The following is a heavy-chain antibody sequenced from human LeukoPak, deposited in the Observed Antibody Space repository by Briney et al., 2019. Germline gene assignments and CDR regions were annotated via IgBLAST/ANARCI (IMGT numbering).Heavy chain of an antibody. D-gene: IGHD6-13*01. CDR2: TYYRSEWTF. CDR1: GDSVSSNIAA. V-gene: IGHV6-1*01. Sequence: TSQTLSLTCAISGDSVSSNIAAWNWFRQSPSRGLEWLGRTYYRSEWTFEYAVSVRGRISFNPDTSKNQVSLHLTSVTPQDTALYYCARDVSAGADYWGQGTLVTVSS. CDR3: ARDVSAGADY. J-gene: IGHJ4*02.